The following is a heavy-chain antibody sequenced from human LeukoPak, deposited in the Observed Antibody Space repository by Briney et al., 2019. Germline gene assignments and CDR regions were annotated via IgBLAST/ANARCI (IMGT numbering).Heavy chain of an antibody. CDR3: AKDLFGYPNYFDY. Sequence: GGSLRLSCAASGFTFSSYWMSWVRQAPGKGLEWVSAISGSGGSTYYADSVKGRFTISRDNSKNTLYLQMNSLRAEDTAVYYCAKDLFGYPNYFDYWGQGTLVTVSS. CDR2: ISGSGGST. D-gene: IGHD3-3*01. CDR1: GFTFSSYW. V-gene: IGHV3-23*01. J-gene: IGHJ4*02.